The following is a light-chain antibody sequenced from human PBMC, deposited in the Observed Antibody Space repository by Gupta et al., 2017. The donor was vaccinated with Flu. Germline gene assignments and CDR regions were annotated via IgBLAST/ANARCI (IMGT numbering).Light chain of an antibody. CDR1: SSDVGGSNY. CDR2: EVT. V-gene: IGLV2-8*01. CDR3: SSYAGNNNVV. Sequence: QSALNQPPSASGSPGQSVTISCTGTSSDVGGSNYVSCYQQHPGKAPKLMIYEVTKRSSGVPDRFSGSKSANTASLIVSGLQAEDEADYYCSSYAGNNNVVFGGGTKLTVL. J-gene: IGLJ3*02.